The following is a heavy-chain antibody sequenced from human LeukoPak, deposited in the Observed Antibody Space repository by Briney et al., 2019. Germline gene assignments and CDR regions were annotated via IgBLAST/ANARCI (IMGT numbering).Heavy chain of an antibody. Sequence: GGSLRLSCAASGFTFSGSAMTWVRQAPGKGLEWVSSISDNGDSTYYADSVKGRFTISRDNSRDTLYVQMHSLRAEDAAVYYCAKSHSEAQRSYFDYWGQGTLVTVSS. CDR2: ISDNGDST. CDR3: AKSHSEAQRSYFDY. D-gene: IGHD5-24*01. V-gene: IGHV3-23*01. J-gene: IGHJ4*02. CDR1: GFTFSGSA.